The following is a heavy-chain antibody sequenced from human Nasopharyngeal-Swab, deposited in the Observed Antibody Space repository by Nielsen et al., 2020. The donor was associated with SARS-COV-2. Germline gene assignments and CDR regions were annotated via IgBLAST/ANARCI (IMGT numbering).Heavy chain of an antibody. Sequence: GESLKISCAASGFTFSSYSMNWVRQAPGKGLEWVSYISSSSSTIYYADSVKGRFTISRDNAKNSLYLQMNSLRDEDTAVYYCASTPYSYAWGDYYYGMDVWGQGTTVTVSS. CDR1: GFTFSSYS. J-gene: IGHJ6*02. CDR3: ASTPYSYAWGDYYYGMDV. V-gene: IGHV3-48*02. CDR2: ISSSSSTI. D-gene: IGHD5-18*01.